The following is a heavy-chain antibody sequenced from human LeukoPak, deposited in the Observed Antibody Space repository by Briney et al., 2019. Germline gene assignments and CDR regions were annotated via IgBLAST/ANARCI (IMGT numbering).Heavy chain of an antibody. V-gene: IGHV4-34*01. J-gene: IGHJ6*03. CDR1: GGSFSSYY. CDR3: AQWGNNMDV. D-gene: IGHD3-16*01. Sequence: SETLSLTCTVYGGSFSSYYWHWFRQPPGKGPEWLGEINYSGSTKYNPSLKSRVTIPIDTSKNRFSLKLSSVTAADTAVYYCAQWGNNMDVWGKGTTVTVSS. CDR2: INYSGST.